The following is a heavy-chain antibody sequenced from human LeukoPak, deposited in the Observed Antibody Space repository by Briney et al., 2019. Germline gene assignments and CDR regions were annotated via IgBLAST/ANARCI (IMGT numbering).Heavy chain of an antibody. CDR1: GLTFDDYA. CDR2: ISWNSGSI. CDR3: AKASPVYYDSSGYSGSGFDY. Sequence: GRSLRLSCAASGLTFDDYAMHWVRQAPGKGLEWVSGISWNSGSIGYADSVKGRFTISRDNAKNSLYLQMNSLRAEDTALYYCAKASPVYYDSSGYSGSGFDYWGQGTLVTVSS. V-gene: IGHV3-9*01. J-gene: IGHJ4*02. D-gene: IGHD3-22*01.